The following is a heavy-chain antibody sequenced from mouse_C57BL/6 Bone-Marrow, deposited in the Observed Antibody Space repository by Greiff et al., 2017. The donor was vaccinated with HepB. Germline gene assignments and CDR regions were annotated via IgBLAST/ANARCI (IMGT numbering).Heavy chain of an antibody. Sequence: QVQLQQPGAELVRPGSSVKLSCKASGYTFTSYWMHWVKQRPIQGLEWIGNIDPSDSETHYNQKFKDKATLTVDKSSSTAYMQLSSLTSEDSAVYYCARGGYDARYWYFGVWGTGTTVTVSS. CDR3: ARGGYDARYWYFGV. J-gene: IGHJ1*03. CDR1: GYTFTSYW. CDR2: IDPSDSET. D-gene: IGHD2-14*01. V-gene: IGHV1-52*01.